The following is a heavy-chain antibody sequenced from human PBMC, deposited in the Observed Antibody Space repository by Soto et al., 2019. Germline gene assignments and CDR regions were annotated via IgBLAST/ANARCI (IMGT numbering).Heavy chain of an antibody. CDR3: VRESTWLRHYDQ. CDR2: IKQDGSQT. CDR1: GFTFSDSW. V-gene: IGHV3-7*01. Sequence: AGGSLRLSCAASGFTFSDSWMGWVRQAPGKWLQWVANIKQDGSQTLYQGSLRGRVIISRDNTLNTLYLQLSSLRAEDTAVYYCVRESTWLRHYDQWGQGXVVTVSS. D-gene: IGHD5-18*01. J-gene: IGHJ4*02.